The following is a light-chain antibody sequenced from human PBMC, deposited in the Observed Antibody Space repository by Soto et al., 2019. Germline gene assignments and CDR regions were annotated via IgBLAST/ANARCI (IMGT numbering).Light chain of an antibody. J-gene: IGKJ4*01. CDR2: GAS. CDR1: RSITSD. CDR3: QQYNQWPIT. Sequence: EIVMTQSPGTLSVSPGGGATLSCRASRSITSDLAWIQHKPGQAPRLLIYGASTRATGIPARFSGSGSGTEFTLTISSLQSEDFAVYSCQQYNQWPITFGGGTKVEIK. V-gene: IGKV3-15*01.